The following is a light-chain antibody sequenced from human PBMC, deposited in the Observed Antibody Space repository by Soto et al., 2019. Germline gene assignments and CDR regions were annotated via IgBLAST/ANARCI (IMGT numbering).Light chain of an antibody. Sequence: QSVLTQPASVSGSPGQSVTISCTGTSSDVGSYNLVSCYQQLPAKAPQLIVYEVNERSSGLSDRFSGTKSGNAASLTISGLQGEDEADYCCCSYGGYSMLMFGGGTKLTVL. CDR2: EVN. CDR1: SSDVGSYNL. J-gene: IGLJ3*02. CDR3: CSYGGYSMLM. V-gene: IGLV2-23*02.